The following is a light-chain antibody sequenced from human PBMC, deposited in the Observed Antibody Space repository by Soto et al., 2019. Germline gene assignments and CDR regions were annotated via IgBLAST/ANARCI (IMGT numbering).Light chain of an antibody. V-gene: IGKV2D-29*02. Sequence: VMTQSHLFLSAPPGRPASISSKPGQALLQGDGTPRLYWYLQKPGQSPQLLISQVSNRFSGVPERFSGSGSGTDFTLKISRVEAEDVGVYYCLQSIELPRTFGQGTKVEIK. J-gene: IGKJ1*01. CDR1: QALLQGDGTPR. CDR3: LQSIELPRT. CDR2: QVS.